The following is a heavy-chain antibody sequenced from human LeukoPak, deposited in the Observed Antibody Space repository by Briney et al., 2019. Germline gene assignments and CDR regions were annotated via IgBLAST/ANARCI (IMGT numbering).Heavy chain of an antibody. Sequence: GSLRLSCAASGFTFSSYSMNWVRQPPGKGLEWIGEINHSGSTNYNPSLKSRVTISVDTSKNQFSLKLSSMTAADTAVYYCARSPGIAAARWFDPWGQGTLVTVSS. CDR3: ARSPGIAAARWFDP. D-gene: IGHD6-13*01. J-gene: IGHJ5*02. CDR1: GFTFSSYS. V-gene: IGHV4-34*01. CDR2: INHSGST.